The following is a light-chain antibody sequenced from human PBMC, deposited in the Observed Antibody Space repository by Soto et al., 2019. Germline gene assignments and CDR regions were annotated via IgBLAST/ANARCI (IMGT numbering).Light chain of an antibody. CDR3: QQYDRSWT. CDR2: KAS. V-gene: IGKV1-5*03. Sequence: IHMSRSASTLSGSVVDMVTITCLASQTIRRSLAWYQQKPGKAPKILIYKASTLKSGVPSRFSGSGSGTEFTLTISSVEADDFGVYYCQQYDRSWTFGQGTKVDIK. CDR1: QTIRRS. J-gene: IGKJ1*01.